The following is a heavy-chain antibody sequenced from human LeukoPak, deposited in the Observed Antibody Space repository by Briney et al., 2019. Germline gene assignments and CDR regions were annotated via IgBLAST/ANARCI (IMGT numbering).Heavy chain of an antibody. CDR3: AREASMIGAAGINDY. CDR1: GDSVSSNSAA. J-gene: IGHJ4*02. CDR2: TYYRSKWYN. V-gene: IGHV6-1*01. Sequence: SQTLSLTCAISGDSVSSNSAAWNWIRQSPSRGLEWLGRTYYRSKWYNDYAVSVKSRITINPDTSKNQFFLQLNSVTPEDTAIYYCAREASMIGAAGINDYWGQGTLVTVSS. D-gene: IGHD6-13*01.